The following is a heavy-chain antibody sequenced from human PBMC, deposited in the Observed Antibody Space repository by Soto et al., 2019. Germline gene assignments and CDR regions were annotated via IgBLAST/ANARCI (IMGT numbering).Heavy chain of an antibody. Sequence: EVQLVESGGGLVQPGRSLRLSCAASGFTFDDFAMHWVRQAPGKGLEWVSGINWNSGDINYADSVKGRFTISRDNAKNSLYLQMNSLRGEDTALYYCAKDYAGYYYYIDVWGKGTTVTVSS. J-gene: IGHJ6*03. CDR1: GFTFDDFA. CDR2: INWNSGDI. V-gene: IGHV3-9*01. CDR3: AKDYAGYYYYIDV.